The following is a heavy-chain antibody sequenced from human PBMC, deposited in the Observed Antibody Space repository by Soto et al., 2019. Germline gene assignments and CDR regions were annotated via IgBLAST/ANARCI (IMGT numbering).Heavy chain of an antibody. CDR1: GYTFNNYG. Sequence: QVQVVQSGAEVRKHGASVTFSCKSSGYTFNNYGFSWVRQAPGQGLEWMGRISGYNGNTKYAQKLPGRVNTTKDPSTSTGDMVLRSLRSDDTAVYYCVREGYCRSSSCYDAPWGYYSYYGMDVWGQGTTVTVSS. CDR2: ISGYNGNT. D-gene: IGHD2-2*01. V-gene: IGHV1-18*01. J-gene: IGHJ6*02. CDR3: VREGYCRSSSCYDAPWGYYSYYGMDV.